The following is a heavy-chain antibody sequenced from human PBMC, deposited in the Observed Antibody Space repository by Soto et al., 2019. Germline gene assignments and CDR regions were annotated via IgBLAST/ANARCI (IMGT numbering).Heavy chain of an antibody. Sequence: EVQLLESGGGLVQPGESLRLSCAASGFIFSSYAMSWVRQPPGKVLEWVAGVSGGGTSTYYADSVKGRFTISRDNSRSTVSLQINSVRAEDTAIYYCAKDRQWLVRNFDYWGQGILVTASS. J-gene: IGHJ4*02. V-gene: IGHV3-23*01. CDR2: VSGGGTST. D-gene: IGHD6-19*01. CDR3: AKDRQWLVRNFDY. CDR1: GFIFSSYA.